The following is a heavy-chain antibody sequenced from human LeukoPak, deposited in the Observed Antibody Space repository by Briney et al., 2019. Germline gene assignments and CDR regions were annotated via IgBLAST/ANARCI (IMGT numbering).Heavy chain of an antibody. Sequence: ASVKVSCKTSGYTFTSYDINWARQTTGQGLEWMGWMNPDSGNTGYAQKFQGRVTMTRNTSITTAYMELSNLRSEDTAVYYCARGGEMATIRFDYWGQGTLVTVSS. CDR1: GYTFTSYD. J-gene: IGHJ4*02. CDR3: ARGGEMATIRFDY. CDR2: MNPDSGNT. D-gene: IGHD5-24*01. V-gene: IGHV1-8*01.